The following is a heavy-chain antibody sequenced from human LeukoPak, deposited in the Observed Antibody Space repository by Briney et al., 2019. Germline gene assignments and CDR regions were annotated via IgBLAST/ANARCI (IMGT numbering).Heavy chain of an antibody. CDR1: GYTFTGYY. V-gene: IGHV1-2*02. Sequence: ASVKVSCKASGYTFTGYYLHWVRQAPGQGLEWMGWINPNSGGTNYAQKFQGRVTMTRDTSISTAYMELSRLRSDDTAVYYCARVDIVVVPAATREPFDPWGQGTLVTVSS. CDR3: ARVDIVVVPAATREPFDP. D-gene: IGHD2-2*01. J-gene: IGHJ5*02. CDR2: INPNSGGT.